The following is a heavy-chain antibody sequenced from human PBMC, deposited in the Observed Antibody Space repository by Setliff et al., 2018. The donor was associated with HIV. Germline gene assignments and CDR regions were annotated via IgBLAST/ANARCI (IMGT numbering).Heavy chain of an antibody. J-gene: IGHJ5*02. V-gene: IGHV4-38-2*02. Sequence: ETLSLTCSFSGYSLSSASYWGWIRHSPEKGLEWIGSISLSGSTYYNPSLQSRVTISIDISKKHFSLNLKSVTAADTAIYYCARGLTAPAAAGSWGQGMLVTVSS. CDR1: GYSLSSASY. D-gene: IGHD6-13*01. CDR3: ARGLTAPAAAGS. CDR2: ISLSGST.